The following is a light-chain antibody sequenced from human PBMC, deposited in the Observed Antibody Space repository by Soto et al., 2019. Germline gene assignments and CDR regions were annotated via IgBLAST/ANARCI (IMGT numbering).Light chain of an antibody. Sequence: QSVLTQPASVSGSPGQSITISCTGTISDVGGHNYVSWYQQHPGTAPKLMIYEVTNRPSGVSNRFSGSKSGNTASLTISGLQAEDEADYYCSSYTSRTTLDVVFGGGTKVTVL. V-gene: IGLV2-14*01. CDR1: ISDVGGHNY. J-gene: IGLJ2*01. CDR2: EVT. CDR3: SSYTSRTTLDVV.